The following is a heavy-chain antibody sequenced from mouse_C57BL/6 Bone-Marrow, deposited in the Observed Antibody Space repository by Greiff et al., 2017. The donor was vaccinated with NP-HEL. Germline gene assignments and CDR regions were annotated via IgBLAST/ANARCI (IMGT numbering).Heavy chain of an antibody. D-gene: IGHD1-1*01. J-gene: IGHJ1*03. CDR3: ASRITTVVADWYFDV. V-gene: IGHV5-15*04. Sequence: EVKLVESGGGLVQPGGSLKLSCAASGFTFSDYGMAWVRQAPRKGPVWVAFISNLAYSIYYADTVTGRFTISRENAKNTLYLEMSILRSEDTAMYYCASRITTVVADWYFDVWGTGTTVTVSS. CDR2: ISNLAYSI. CDR1: GFTFSDYG.